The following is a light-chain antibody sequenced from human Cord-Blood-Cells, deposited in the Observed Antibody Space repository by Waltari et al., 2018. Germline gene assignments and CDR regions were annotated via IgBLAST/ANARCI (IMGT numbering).Light chain of an antibody. Sequence: DIVMTQSPDSLAVSLGERASIKCQSSQSVLYSSNNKNYLAWYQQKPGQPPKLLIYWASTRESGVPDRFSDSGSGTDFTLTISSLQAEDVAVYYCQQYYSTPRTFGQGTKVEIK. V-gene: IGKV4-1*01. CDR1: QSVLYSSNNKNY. CDR2: WAS. CDR3: QQYYSTPRT. J-gene: IGKJ1*01.